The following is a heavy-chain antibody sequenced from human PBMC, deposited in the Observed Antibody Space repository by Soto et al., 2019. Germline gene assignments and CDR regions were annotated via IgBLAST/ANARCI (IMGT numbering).Heavy chain of an antibody. CDR1: GGSISSGGYS. J-gene: IGHJ6*02. Sequence: SETLSLTCAVSGGSISSGGYSWSWIRQPPGKGLEWIGYFYHSVTTYYNPSLKSRVTISVDRSKNQFSLKLSSVTAADTAVYYCARAHYGDYGYGMDVWGQGTTVTVSS. CDR2: FYHSVTT. CDR3: ARAHYGDYGYGMDV. D-gene: IGHD4-17*01. V-gene: IGHV4-30-2*01.